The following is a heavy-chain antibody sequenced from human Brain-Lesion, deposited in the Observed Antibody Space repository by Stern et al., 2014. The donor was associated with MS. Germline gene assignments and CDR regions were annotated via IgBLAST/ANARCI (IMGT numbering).Heavy chain of an antibody. CDR3: ATQIWFDY. CDR1: GFNFSHYA. D-gene: IGHD3-16*01. CDR2: VSSEGSNK. Sequence: QVQLMQSGGGVVQPGRSLRLSCAVSGFNFSHYAMHWVRQAPGKGLEWVAAVSSEGSNKYHADSVKGRFTISRDNSKNTVYLQMNSLRDDDTAVYYCATQIWFDYWGLGTLVTVSS. V-gene: IGHV3-30-3*01. J-gene: IGHJ4*02.